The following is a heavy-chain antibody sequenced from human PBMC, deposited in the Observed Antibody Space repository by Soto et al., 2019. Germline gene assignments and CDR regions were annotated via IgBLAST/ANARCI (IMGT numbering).Heavy chain of an antibody. V-gene: IGHV4-31*03. D-gene: IGHD6-6*01. CDR1: GGSISGGGYY. Sequence: QVQLQGSGPGLVKPSQTLSLTCTVSGGSISGGGYYWSWIGQNPGRGREGIGYIYSSGSTYYNPSLKSRVTISVDTSKNQFSLKLSSVTAADTAVYYCARGAARHFWDPCEWFDPWGQGTLVTVSS. CDR2: IYSSGST. CDR3: ARGAARHFWDPCEWFDP. J-gene: IGHJ5*02.